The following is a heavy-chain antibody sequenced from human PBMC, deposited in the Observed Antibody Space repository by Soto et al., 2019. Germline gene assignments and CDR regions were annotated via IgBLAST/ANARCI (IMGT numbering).Heavy chain of an antibody. D-gene: IGHD1-26*01. J-gene: IGHJ6*02. Sequence: VSGPALVNPXQTLTLTCTFSGFSLSTSGMCVSWIRQPPGKALEWLALIDWDDDKYYSTSLKTRLTISKDTSKNQVVLTMTNMDPVDTATYYCPRIPLPQVGSYYYGMDVWGQGTTVTVSS. CDR1: GFSLSTSGMC. CDR2: IDWDDDK. CDR3: PRIPLPQVGSYYYGMDV. V-gene: IGHV2-70*01.